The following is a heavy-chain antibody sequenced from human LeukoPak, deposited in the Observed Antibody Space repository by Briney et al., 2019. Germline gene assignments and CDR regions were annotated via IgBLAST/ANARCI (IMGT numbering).Heavy chain of an antibody. CDR2: ISSSSSYI. Sequence: GGSLRLSCAASGFISISYTMNWVRQAPGKGLEWVSSISSSSSYIYYADSVKGRFTISRDNAKNSLYPQMNSLRAEDTAVYYCARAVYDSSGYCLGYWGQGTLVTVSS. J-gene: IGHJ4*02. CDR3: ARAVYDSSGYCLGY. CDR1: GFISISYT. V-gene: IGHV3-21*01. D-gene: IGHD3-22*01.